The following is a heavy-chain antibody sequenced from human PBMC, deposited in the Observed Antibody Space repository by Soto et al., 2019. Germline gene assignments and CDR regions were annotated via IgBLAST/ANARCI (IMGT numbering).Heavy chain of an antibody. D-gene: IGHD2-21*02. CDR3: ARIVPSGGDYTTDWLYFDY. CDR2: IKQDGSEK. CDR1: GFTFSSYW. Sequence: GGSLRLSCAASGFTFSSYWMSWVRQAPGKGLEWVANIKQDGSEKYYVDSVKGRFTISRDNAKNSLYLQMDSLRAEDTAVYYCARIVPSGGDYTTDWLYFDYWGKGTLVTVSS. J-gene: IGHJ4*02. V-gene: IGHV3-7*05.